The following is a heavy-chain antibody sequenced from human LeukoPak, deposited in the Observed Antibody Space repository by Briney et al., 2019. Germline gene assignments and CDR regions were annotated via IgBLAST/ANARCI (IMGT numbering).Heavy chain of an antibody. CDR1: GFTFSTYS. J-gene: IGHJ4*02. Sequence: GGSLRLSCAASGFTFSTYSMNWVRQAPGKGLEWVSSITSTSSYIYYADSVKGRFTISRDNAKNSLYLQMNSPRVEDTAVYYCVRESNSWYYFDYWGQGALVTVSS. V-gene: IGHV3-21*01. CDR3: VRESNSWYYFDY. D-gene: IGHD6-13*01. CDR2: ITSTSSYI.